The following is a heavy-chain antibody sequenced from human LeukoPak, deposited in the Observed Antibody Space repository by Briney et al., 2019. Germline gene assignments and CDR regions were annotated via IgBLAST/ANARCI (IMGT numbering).Heavy chain of an antibody. CDR3: ARGRRYCSSTSCFYYYYYYMDV. D-gene: IGHD2-2*01. J-gene: IGHJ6*03. V-gene: IGHV4-34*01. CDR1: GGSFSGYY. Sequence: PSETLSLTCAVYGGSFSGYYWSWIRQPPGKGLEWIGEINHSGSTNYNPSLKSRVTISVDTSKNQFSLKLSSVTAADTAVYYCARGRRYCSSTSCFYYYYYYMDVWGKGTTVTVSS. CDR2: INHSGST.